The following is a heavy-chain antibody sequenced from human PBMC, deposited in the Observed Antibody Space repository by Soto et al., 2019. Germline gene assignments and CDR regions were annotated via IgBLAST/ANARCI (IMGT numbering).Heavy chain of an antibody. Sequence: GGSLRLSCAASGFTFSSYAMSWVRQAPGKGLEWVSAISGSGGSTYYADSVKGRFTISRDNSKNTLYLQMNSLRAEDTAVYYCAKKRLVRTRTGDGMDVWGQGTTVTVSS. V-gene: IGHV3-23*01. J-gene: IGHJ6*02. D-gene: IGHD2-2*01. CDR1: GFTFSSYA. CDR2: ISGSGGST. CDR3: AKKRLVRTRTGDGMDV.